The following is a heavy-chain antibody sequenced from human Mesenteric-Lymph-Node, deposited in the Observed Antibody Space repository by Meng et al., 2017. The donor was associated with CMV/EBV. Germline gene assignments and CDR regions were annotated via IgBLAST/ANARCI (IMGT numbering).Heavy chain of an antibody. CDR1: GGSMSTYY. J-gene: IGHJ5*02. CDR2: IYYSGST. D-gene: IGHD6-13*01. CDR3: ARHGFGSTWGWFDP. V-gene: IGHV4-59*01. Sequence: GSLRLSCTVSGGSMSTYYWSWMRQPPGKGLEWIGYIYYSGSTCYNPSLKSRVTISVDTSKNQFSLKLSSVTAADTAVYYCARHGFGSTWGWFDPWGQGILVTVSS.